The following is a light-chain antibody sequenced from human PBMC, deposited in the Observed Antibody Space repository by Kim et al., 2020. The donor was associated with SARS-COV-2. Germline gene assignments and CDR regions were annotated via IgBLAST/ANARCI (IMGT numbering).Light chain of an antibody. CDR1: RSDVGSYNR. CDR3: SSYTSSNTVV. Sequence: GQLVTISCTVTRSDVGSYNRVSWYQQPPGTAPKVRIYEVSNRPSGVPDRFSGSKSGNTASLTISGLQAEDEADYYCSSYTSSNTVVFGGGTQLTVL. V-gene: IGLV2-18*02. J-gene: IGLJ2*01. CDR2: EVS.